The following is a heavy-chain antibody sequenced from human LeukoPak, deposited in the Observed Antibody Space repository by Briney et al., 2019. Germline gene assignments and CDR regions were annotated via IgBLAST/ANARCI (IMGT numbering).Heavy chain of an antibody. CDR2: IYHSGST. Sequence: SETLSLTCTVSGYSISSGYYWGWIRQPPGKGLEWIGSIYHSGSTYYSPSLKSRVTISVDTSKNQFSLKLSSVTAADTAVYYCARDPSSYSSSWYGYFDYWGQGTLVTVSS. J-gene: IGHJ4*02. CDR3: ARDPSSYSSSWYGYFDY. V-gene: IGHV4-38-2*02. D-gene: IGHD6-13*01. CDR1: GYSISSGYY.